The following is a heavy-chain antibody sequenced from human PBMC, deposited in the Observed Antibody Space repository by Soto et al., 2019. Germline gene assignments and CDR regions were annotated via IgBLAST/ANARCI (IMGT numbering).Heavy chain of an antibody. V-gene: IGHV4-31*03. CDR1: GDSMATGGHY. Sequence: PSETLSLTCTVSGDSMATGGHYYNWIRQVPGKGLEWIGYVYYSGATHYTPSLRARATISRDTSKNQFSLRLISVPAADTALYYCARDKDLQPTVWGFWGQG. CDR3: ARDKDLQPTVWGF. CDR2: VYYSGAT. D-gene: IGHD3-16*01. J-gene: IGHJ4*02.